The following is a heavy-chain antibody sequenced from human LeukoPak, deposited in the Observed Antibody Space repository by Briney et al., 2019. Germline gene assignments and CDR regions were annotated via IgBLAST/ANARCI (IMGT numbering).Heavy chain of an antibody. CDR1: GYTFTGYH. D-gene: IGHD3-9*01. V-gene: IGHV1-2*02. CDR2: INPNSGGT. CDR3: ATLRNYDILTAPDY. Sequence: ASVKVSCKASGYTFTGYHMHWVRQAPGQGLEWMGWINPNSGGTNYAQKFQGRVTMTRDTSISTAYMELSRLRSDDTAVYYCATLRNYDILTAPDYWGQGTLVTVSS. J-gene: IGHJ4*02.